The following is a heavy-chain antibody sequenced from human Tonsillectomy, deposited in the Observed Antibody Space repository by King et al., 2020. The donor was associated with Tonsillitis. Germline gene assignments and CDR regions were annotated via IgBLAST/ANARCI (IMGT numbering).Heavy chain of an antibody. Sequence: VQLVESGGGLVQPGGSLRLSCAASGFTFSSYAVSWVRQAPGKGLEWVSAISGGGDTTYYADSVKGRFTISRDNSKNTLYLQLNSLRAEDTAVYYCAKGDPRNTYYYYYSFDVWGQGTTVTVSS. CDR3: AKGDPRNTYYYYYSFDV. V-gene: IGHV3-23*04. CDR1: GFTFSSYA. J-gene: IGHJ6*02. CDR2: ISGGGDTT.